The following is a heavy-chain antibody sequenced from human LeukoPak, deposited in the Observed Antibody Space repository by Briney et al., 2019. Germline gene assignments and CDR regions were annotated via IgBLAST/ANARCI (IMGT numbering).Heavy chain of an antibody. V-gene: IGHV4-59*01. CDR2: IYYSGST. CDR3: ARDSQYDFWSGYYTGYFDY. J-gene: IGHJ4*02. CDR1: GGSISSYY. D-gene: IGHD3-3*01. Sequence: PSETLSLTCTVSGGSISSYYWSWIRQPPGKGLEWIGYIYYSGSTNYNPSLKSRATISVDTSKNQFSLKLSSVTAADTAVYYCARDSQYDFWSGYYTGYFDYWGQGTLVTVSS.